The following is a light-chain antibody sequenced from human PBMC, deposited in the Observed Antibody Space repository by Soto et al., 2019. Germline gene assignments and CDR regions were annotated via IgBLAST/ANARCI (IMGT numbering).Light chain of an antibody. J-gene: IGKJ2*01. CDR2: DAS. Sequence: DIQMTQSPSTLSASVGDRVTITCRASQSISSWLAWYQQKPGKAPKLLMYDASGLASGVPSRFSGSGSGTEFTLTISILQPDDFATYYCQQYDSYSKYTFGQGTKLEIK. V-gene: IGKV1-5*01. CDR3: QQYDSYSKYT. CDR1: QSISSW.